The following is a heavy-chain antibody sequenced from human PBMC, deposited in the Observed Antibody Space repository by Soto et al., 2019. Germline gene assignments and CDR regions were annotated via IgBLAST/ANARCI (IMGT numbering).Heavy chain of an antibody. V-gene: IGHV4-59*01. CDR3: ARDLYGSNWFDP. D-gene: IGHD2-8*01. J-gene: IGHJ5*02. CDR1: GGSISSYY. Sequence: TSETLSLTCTVSGGSISSYYWSWIRQPPGKGLEWIGYIYYSGSTNYNPSLKSRVTISVDTSKNQFSLKLSSVTAADTAVYYCARDLYGSNWFDPWGQGTLVTVSS. CDR2: IYYSGST.